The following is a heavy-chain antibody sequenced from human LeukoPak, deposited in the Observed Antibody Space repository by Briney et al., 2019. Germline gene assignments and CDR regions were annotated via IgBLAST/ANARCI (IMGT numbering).Heavy chain of an antibody. CDR1: GGSISSSSYY. D-gene: IGHD6-13*01. CDR3: ARGVHSSLLVFDY. V-gene: IGHV4-39*07. Sequence: MSSETLSLTCTVSGGSISSSSYYWGWIRQPPGKGLEWIGSIYYSGSTYYNPSLKSRVTISVDTSKNQFSLKLSSVTAADTAVYYCARGVHSSLLVFDYWGQGTLVTVSS. CDR2: IYYSGST. J-gene: IGHJ4*02.